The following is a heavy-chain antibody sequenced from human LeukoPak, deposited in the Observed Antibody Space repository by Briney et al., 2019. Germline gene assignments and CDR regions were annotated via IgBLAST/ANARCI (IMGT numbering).Heavy chain of an antibody. D-gene: IGHD3-10*02. CDR3: AELGITMIGGV. J-gene: IGHJ6*04. V-gene: IGHV3-48*03. Sequence: GGSLXLSCAASGFTFSSYEMNWVRQAPGKGLEWVSYISSSGSTIYYADSVKGRFTISREKAKNSLYLQMNSLRAEDTAVYYCAELGITMIGGVWGKGTTVTISS. CDR1: GFTFSSYE. CDR2: ISSSGSTI.